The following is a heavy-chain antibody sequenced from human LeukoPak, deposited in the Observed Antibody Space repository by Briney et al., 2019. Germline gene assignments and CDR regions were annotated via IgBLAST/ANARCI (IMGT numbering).Heavy chain of an antibody. D-gene: IGHD3-22*01. CDR1: GFTFSSYS. Sequence: GGSLRLSCAASGFTFSSYSMNWVRQAPGKGLEWVSYISSSSTTIYYADSVKGRFTISRDNAKNSLYLQMNSLRAEDTAVYYCARGGDSSGFYPSPHFDYWGQGTLVTVSS. J-gene: IGHJ4*02. CDR2: ISSSSTTI. V-gene: IGHV3-48*01. CDR3: ARGGDSSGFYPSPHFDY.